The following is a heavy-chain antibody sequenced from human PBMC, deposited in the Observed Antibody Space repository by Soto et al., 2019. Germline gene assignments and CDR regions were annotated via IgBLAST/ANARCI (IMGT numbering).Heavy chain of an antibody. D-gene: IGHD1-1*01. V-gene: IGHV1-2*02. Sequence: GASVKVSCKSSGYIFTDCYIHWVRQAPGQGLEWMGWIDPKNGLTNFSEKFRGRVTMTRDTSISTAYMELSRLRSDDTAVYWCAREHVRPRTGAMDVWGQGTTVTVSS. CDR2: IDPKNGLT. CDR1: GYIFTDCY. J-gene: IGHJ6*02. CDR3: AREHVRPRTGAMDV.